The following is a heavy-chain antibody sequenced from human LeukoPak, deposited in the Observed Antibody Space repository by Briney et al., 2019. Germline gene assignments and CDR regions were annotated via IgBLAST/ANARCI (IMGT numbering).Heavy chain of an antibody. J-gene: IGHJ4*02. CDR1: GFTFDDYA. V-gene: IGHV3-9*01. CDR3: AKGSTGSFLTDY. CDR2: ISWNSGSI. Sequence: GGSLRLSCAASGFTFDDYAVHWVRHAPGKGLEWVSGISWNSGSIGYADSVKGRFTISRDNAKKSLFLQMNSLRAEDTALYYCAKGSTGSFLTDYWGQGTLVTVSS. D-gene: IGHD1-26*01.